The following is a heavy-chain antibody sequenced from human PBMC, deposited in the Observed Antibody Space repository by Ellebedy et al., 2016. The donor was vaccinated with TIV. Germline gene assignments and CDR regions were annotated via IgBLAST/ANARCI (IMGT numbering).Heavy chain of an antibody. CDR1: GGSISSSSYY. J-gene: IGHJ4*02. CDR2: IYYSGST. CDR3: ASEEHCSGGSCYSLDTHFDY. V-gene: IGHV4-39*01. D-gene: IGHD2-15*01. Sequence: SETLSLXXTVSGGSISSSSYYWGWIRQPPGKGLEWIGSIYYSGSTYYNPSLKSRVTISVDTSKNQFSLKLSSVTAADTAVYYCASEEHCSGGSCYSLDTHFDYWGQGTLVTVSS.